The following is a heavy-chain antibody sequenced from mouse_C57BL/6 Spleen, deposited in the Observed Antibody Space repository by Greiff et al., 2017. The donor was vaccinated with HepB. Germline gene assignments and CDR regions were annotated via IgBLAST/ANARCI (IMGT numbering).Heavy chain of an antibody. CDR3: ARDDDGYYEAY. V-gene: IGHV3-6*01. J-gene: IGHJ3*01. Sequence: EVQLQESGPGLVKPSQSLSLTCSVTGYSITSGYYWNWIRQFPGNKLEWMGYISYDGSNNYNPSLKNRISITRDTSKNQFFLKLNSVTTEDTATYYCARDDDGYYEAYWGQGTLVTVSA. CDR2: ISYDGSN. D-gene: IGHD2-3*01. CDR1: GYSITSGYY.